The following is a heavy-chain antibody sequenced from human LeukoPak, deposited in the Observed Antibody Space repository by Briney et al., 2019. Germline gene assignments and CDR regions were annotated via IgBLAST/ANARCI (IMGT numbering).Heavy chain of an antibody. D-gene: IGHD5-12*01. CDR3: ARLKWLRLIDY. V-gene: IGHV1-18*01. CDR1: VYTFTSFG. CDR2: MRAYYGST. J-gene: IGHJ4*02. Sequence: ASVKVSFKASVYTFTSFGISWVRQAPGQGLEWMGWMRAYYGSTNYVQKFQGRVTMTTDTSTNTAYMELTSLRSDDTAVYYCARLKWLRLIDYWGQGTLVAVSS.